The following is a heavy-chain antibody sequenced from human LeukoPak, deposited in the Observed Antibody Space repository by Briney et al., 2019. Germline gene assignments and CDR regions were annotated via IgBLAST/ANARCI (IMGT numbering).Heavy chain of an antibody. V-gene: IGHV3-33*06. D-gene: IGHD2/OR15-2a*01. J-gene: IGHJ4*02. CDR3: AKVVAGNIDYYFDY. Sequence: PGRSLRLSCAASGFTFSSYGMHWVRQAPGKGLEWVAVIWYDGSNKYYADSVKGRFTISRDNSKNTLYLQMRNLRVEHTAVYYCAKVVAGNIDYYFDYWGQGILVAVSS. CDR1: GFTFSSYG. CDR2: IWYDGSNK.